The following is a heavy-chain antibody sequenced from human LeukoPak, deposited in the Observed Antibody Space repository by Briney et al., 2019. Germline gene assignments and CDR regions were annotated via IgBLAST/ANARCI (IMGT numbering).Heavy chain of an antibody. CDR1: GGSFSGYY. CDR3: ARVYYDILTGYYDFDY. J-gene: IGHJ4*02. D-gene: IGHD3-9*01. CDR2: INHSGST. V-gene: IGHV4-34*01. Sequence: SETLSLTCAVYGGSFSGYYWSWIRQPPGKGLEWIGEINHSGSTNYNPSLKSRVTISVDTSKNQFSLKLSSVTAAHTAVYYCARVYYDILTGYYDFDYWGQGTLVTVSS.